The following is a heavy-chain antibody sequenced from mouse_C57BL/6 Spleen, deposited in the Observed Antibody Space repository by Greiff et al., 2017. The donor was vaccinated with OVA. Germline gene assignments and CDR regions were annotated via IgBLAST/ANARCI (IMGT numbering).Heavy chain of an antibody. Sequence: EVKLQESGPGLVKPSQSLSLTCSVTGYSITSGYYWNWIRQFPGNKLEWMGYISYDGSNNYNPSLKNRISITRDTSKNQFFLKLNSVTTEDTATYYCARDGPGNSDYWGQGTTLTVSS. J-gene: IGHJ2*01. CDR3: ARDGPGNSDY. D-gene: IGHD2-1*01. CDR2: ISYDGSN. CDR1: GYSITSGYY. V-gene: IGHV3-6*01.